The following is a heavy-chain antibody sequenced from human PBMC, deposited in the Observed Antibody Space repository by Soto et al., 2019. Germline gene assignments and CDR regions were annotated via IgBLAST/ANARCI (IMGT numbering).Heavy chain of an antibody. Sequence: EVQLLESGGGLVQPGGSLRLSCAASGFTFSSYAMSWVRQAPGKGMEWVSAISGSGGSTYYADSVKGRFTISRDNSENTLYLQMNSLRAEDTAVYYCAKVVFGAVAGFRDYWGQGTLVTVSS. V-gene: IGHV3-23*01. J-gene: IGHJ4*02. CDR1: GFTFSSYA. CDR2: ISGSGGST. CDR3: AKVVFGAVAGFRDY. D-gene: IGHD6-19*01.